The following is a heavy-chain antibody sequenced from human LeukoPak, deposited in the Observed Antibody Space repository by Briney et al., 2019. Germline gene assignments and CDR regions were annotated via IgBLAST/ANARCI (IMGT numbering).Heavy chain of an antibody. CDR1: GFTLSSYE. CDR2: ISSSGSTI. D-gene: IGHD3-22*01. J-gene: IGHJ4*02. Sequence: GGSLRLSCAASGFTLSSYEMNWVRQAPGKGLEWVSYISSSGSTIYYADSVKGRFTISRANAKNSLYLQMNSLRAEDTAVYYCARDGMAYYYDSSGSFDYWGQGTLVTVSS. V-gene: IGHV3-48*03. CDR3: ARDGMAYYYDSSGSFDY.